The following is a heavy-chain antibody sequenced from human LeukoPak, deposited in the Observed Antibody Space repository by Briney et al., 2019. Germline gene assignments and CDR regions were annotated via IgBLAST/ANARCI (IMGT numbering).Heavy chain of an antibody. CDR2: INHSGST. V-gene: IGHV4-34*01. CDR3: ARGYFDWLSLYYYGMDV. J-gene: IGHJ6*02. CDR1: GGSFSGYY. D-gene: IGHD3-9*01. Sequence: SETLSLTCAVYGGSFSGYYWSWIRQPPGKGLEWIGEINHSGSTNYNPSLKSRVTISVDTSKNQFSLKLSSVTAADTAVYYCARGYFDWLSLYYYGMDVWGQGTTVTVSS.